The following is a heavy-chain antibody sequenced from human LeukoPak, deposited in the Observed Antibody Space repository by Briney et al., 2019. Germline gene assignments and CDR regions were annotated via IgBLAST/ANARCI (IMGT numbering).Heavy chain of an antibody. V-gene: IGHV1-18*01. Sequence: ASVKVSCKASGYTFTSYGINWVRQAPGQGLEWMGWISAYNGNTNYAQKLQGRVTTTTDTSTSTAYMELRSLRSDDTAVYYCARFRVQGVRGWFDPWGQGTLVTVSS. CDR3: ARFRVQGVRGWFDP. J-gene: IGHJ5*02. D-gene: IGHD3-10*01. CDR2: ISAYNGNT. CDR1: GYTFTSYG.